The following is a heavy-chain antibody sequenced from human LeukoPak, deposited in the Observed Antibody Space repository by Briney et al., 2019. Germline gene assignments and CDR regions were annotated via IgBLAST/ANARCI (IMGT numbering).Heavy chain of an antibody. V-gene: IGHV3-30-3*01. CDR2: IVYDGSKK. J-gene: IGHJ4*02. Sequence: GGSLRLSCAASGFTFSSYAMHWVRQAPGKGLEWVAVIVYDGSKKYYADSVKGRLTISRDNSKNTLYLQMNSLRFEDTAVYYCARMTGSSADYWGQGTLVTVSS. CDR1: GFTFSSYA. CDR3: ARMTGSSADY. D-gene: IGHD1-26*01.